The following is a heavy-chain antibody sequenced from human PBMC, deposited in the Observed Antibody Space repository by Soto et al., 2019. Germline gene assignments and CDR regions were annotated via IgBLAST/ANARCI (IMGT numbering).Heavy chain of an antibody. CDR2: IWYDGSKK. J-gene: IGHJ4*02. D-gene: IGHD3-9*01. V-gene: IGHV3-33*01. Sequence: QLQLVESGGGVVHPGRSLRLSCAASGFTFSSYGTHWVRQAPGKGLEWVAIIWYDGSKKYYADSVKGRFTISRDNSKNTLFLQMNSLRADDTAVYYCARPYFHGGKDWFFDYWGQGTLVTVSS. CDR3: ARPYFHGGKDWFFDY. CDR1: GFTFSSYG.